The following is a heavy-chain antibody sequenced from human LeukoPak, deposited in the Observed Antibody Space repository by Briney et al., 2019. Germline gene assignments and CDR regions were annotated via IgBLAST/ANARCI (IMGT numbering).Heavy chain of an antibody. D-gene: IGHD3-22*01. CDR2: IKQDGSEK. CDR3: ARHMENYYDSSGYARYRYYYYMDV. CDR1: GFTFSSYW. Sequence: PGGSLRLSCAACGFTFSSYWMSWVRQAPGKGLEGVANIKQDGSEKYYVDSVKGRVTISGDTAKNSLYLQMNSLRAEDTAVYYCARHMENYYDSSGYARYRYYYYMDVWGKGTTVTVSS. J-gene: IGHJ6*03. V-gene: IGHV3-7*01.